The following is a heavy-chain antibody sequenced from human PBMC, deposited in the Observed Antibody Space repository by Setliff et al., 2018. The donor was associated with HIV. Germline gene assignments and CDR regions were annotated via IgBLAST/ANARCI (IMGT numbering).Heavy chain of an antibody. V-gene: IGHV3-23*01. CDR2: ISGSGGST. CDR1: GFSFSDYY. CDR3: AKDVPPYCSSTSCYTDY. Sequence: GGSLRLSCAASGFSFSDYYMSWIRQAPGKGLEWVSAISGSGGSTYYADSVKGRFTISRDNSKNTLYLQMNSLRAEDTAVYYCAKDVPPYCSSTSCYTDYWGQGTLVTVSS. J-gene: IGHJ4*02. D-gene: IGHD2-2*02.